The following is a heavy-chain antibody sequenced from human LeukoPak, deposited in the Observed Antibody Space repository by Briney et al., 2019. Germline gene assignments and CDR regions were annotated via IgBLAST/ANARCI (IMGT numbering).Heavy chain of an antibody. Sequence: GGSLRLSCAASGFTFDDYAMHWVRQAPGKGLEWVSLISWDGGSTYYADSVKGRFTISRDNSKNSLYLQMNSLRAEDTALYYCAKPYSSSWPYYFDYWGQGTLVTVSS. CDR2: ISWDGGST. CDR1: GFTFDDYA. CDR3: AKPYSSSWPYYFDY. J-gene: IGHJ4*02. D-gene: IGHD6-13*01. V-gene: IGHV3-43D*03.